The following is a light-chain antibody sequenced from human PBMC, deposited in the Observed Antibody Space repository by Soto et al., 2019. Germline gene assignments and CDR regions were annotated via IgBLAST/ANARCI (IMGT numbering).Light chain of an antibody. V-gene: IGLV1-51*01. CDR1: SSNIGNNY. J-gene: IGLJ3*02. CDR2: DNT. CDR3: GTWDSSLSAGV. Sequence: QSVLTQPPSVSAAPGQKVTISCSGSSSNIGNNYLSWYQQLPGTAPKLLIYDNTKRPSGIPDRFSGSKSGTSATLGITGLQTGDEADYYCGTWDSSLSAGVFGGGTKLTVL.